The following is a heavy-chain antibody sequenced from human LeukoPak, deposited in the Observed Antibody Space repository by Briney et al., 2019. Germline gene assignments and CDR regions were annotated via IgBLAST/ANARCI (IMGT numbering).Heavy chain of an antibody. Sequence: GGSLRLSCAASGFTFSSYSMNWVRQAPGKGLEWVSSISSSSYIYYADSVKGRFTISRDNAKNSLYLQMNSLRAEDTAVYYCGRDSRYDSSPHHDYWGQGTLVTVSS. V-gene: IGHV3-21*01. J-gene: IGHJ4*02. CDR1: GFTFSSYS. CDR2: ISSSSYI. CDR3: GRDSRYDSSPHHDY. D-gene: IGHD3-22*01.